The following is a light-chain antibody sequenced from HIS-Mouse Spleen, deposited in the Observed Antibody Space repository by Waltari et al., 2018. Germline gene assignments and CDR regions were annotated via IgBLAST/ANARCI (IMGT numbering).Light chain of an antibody. J-gene: IGLJ3*02. Sequence: QSVLTQPPSASGTPGQRVTITGSGVSSNIGRNYVYWYQQPPGTAPKLLIYRNNQRPSGVPDRFSGSKSGTSASLAISGLRSEDEADYYCAAWDDSLSGWVFGGGTKLTVL. V-gene: IGLV1-47*01. CDR2: RNN. CDR1: SSNIGRNY. CDR3: AAWDDSLSGWV.